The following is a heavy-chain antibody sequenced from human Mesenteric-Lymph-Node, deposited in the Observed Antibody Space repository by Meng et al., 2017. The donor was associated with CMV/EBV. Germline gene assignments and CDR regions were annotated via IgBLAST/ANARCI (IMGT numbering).Heavy chain of an antibody. V-gene: IGHV4-34*01. CDR3: ARVVRGVRRMDV. D-gene: IGHD3-10*01. Sequence: SETLSLTCAVYGGSFSGYYWSWIRQPPGKGLEWIGEINHSGSTNYNPSLKSRVTISVDTSKNQFSLKLSSVTAADTAVYYCARVVRGVRRMDVWGQGTTVTVSS. J-gene: IGHJ6*02. CDR1: GGSFSGYY. CDR2: INHSGST.